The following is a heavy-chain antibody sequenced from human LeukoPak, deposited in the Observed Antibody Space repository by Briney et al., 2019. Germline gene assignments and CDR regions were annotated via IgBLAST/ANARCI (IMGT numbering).Heavy chain of an antibody. CDR1: GGSISSYY. V-gene: IGHV4-59*08. Sequence: PSETLSLTCTVSGGSISSYYWSWIRQPPGKGLEWIGYIFHSGSTNYNPSLKSRVTISVDTSKNQFSLKLSSVTAADSAVYYCARHVYINGWYADDYWGQGTLVTVSS. CDR3: ARHVYINGWYADDY. CDR2: IFHSGST. J-gene: IGHJ4*02. D-gene: IGHD6-19*01.